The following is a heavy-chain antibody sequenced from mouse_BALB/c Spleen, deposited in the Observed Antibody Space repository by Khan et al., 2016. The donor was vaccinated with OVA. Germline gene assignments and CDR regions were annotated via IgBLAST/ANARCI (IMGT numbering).Heavy chain of an antibody. CDR2: IWGDGST. CDR3: ALYYYGRAWLAY. D-gene: IGHD1-1*01. V-gene: IGHV2-3*01. CDR1: GFSLTSYG. J-gene: IGHJ3*01. Sequence: QVQLKESGPGLVAPSQSLSITCTVSGFSLTSYGVGWVRQPPGKGLEWLGVIWGDGSTNYHSALISRLNINKDNSKSQVFLKLNSLQTDDTATYCCALYYYGRAWLAYWGQGTLVTVSA.